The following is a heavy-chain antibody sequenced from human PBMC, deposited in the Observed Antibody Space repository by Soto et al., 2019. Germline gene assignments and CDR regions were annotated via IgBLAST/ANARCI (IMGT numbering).Heavy chain of an antibody. D-gene: IGHD3-3*01. CDR2: IYYSGGT. V-gene: IGHV4-59*01. Sequence: SETLSLTCTVSGGSISSYYWSWIRQPPGKGLEWIGYIYYSGGTNYNPSLKSRVTISVDTSKNQFSLKLSSVTAADTAVYYCARVSGYFNYYFDYWGQGTLVTVS. J-gene: IGHJ4*02. CDR1: GGSISSYY. CDR3: ARVSGYFNYYFDY.